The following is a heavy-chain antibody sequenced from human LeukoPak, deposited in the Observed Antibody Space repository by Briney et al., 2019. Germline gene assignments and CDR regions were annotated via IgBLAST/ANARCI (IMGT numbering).Heavy chain of an antibody. D-gene: IGHD6-13*01. CDR3: VRGVGVSRFNYLDS. V-gene: IGHV3-33*08. CDR1: GFTFSSFG. CDR2: IWYDASNK. J-gene: IGHJ4*02. Sequence: GGSLRLSCAASGFTFSSFGMHWVRQAPGKGLEWVAVIWYDASNKYYADSVKGRFTISRDNSKNTLYLQMNTLRDDDTAVYYCVRGVGVSRFNYLDSWGQGTLVIVSP.